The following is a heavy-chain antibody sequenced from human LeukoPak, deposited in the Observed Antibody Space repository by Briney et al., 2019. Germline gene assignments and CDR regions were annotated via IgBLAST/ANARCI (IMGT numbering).Heavy chain of an antibody. CDR1: GYTFTTYY. CDR2: MNPNSGNT. CDR3: ARGRGSGHKENCFDP. V-gene: IGHV1-8*01. Sequence: ASVKVSCKASGYTFTTYYINWVRQATGQGLEWMGWMNPNSGNTGYAQKFQGRVTMTRNTSISTAYMELSSLRSEDTAVYYCARGRGSGHKENCFDPWGQGTLVTVSS. D-gene: IGHD6-19*01. J-gene: IGHJ5*02.